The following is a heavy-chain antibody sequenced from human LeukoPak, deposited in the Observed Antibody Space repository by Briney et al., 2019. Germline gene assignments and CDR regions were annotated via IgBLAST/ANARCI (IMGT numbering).Heavy chain of an antibody. D-gene: IGHD3-10*01. V-gene: IGHV3-23*01. CDR2: ISTSDDNT. J-gene: IGHJ5*02. Sequence: HPGGSLRLSCAASGFTFDDYGMSWVRQAPGKGLEWVAAISTSDDNTFYTDSVKGRFTISRDNSMNTLYFEMNSLRVEDTAIYYCARDSPFYYYGSGPFDPWGQGTLVTVSS. CDR3: ARDSPFYYYGSGPFDP. CDR1: GFTFDDYG.